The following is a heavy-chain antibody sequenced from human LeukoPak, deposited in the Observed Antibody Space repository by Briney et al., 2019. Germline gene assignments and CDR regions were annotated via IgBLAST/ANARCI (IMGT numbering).Heavy chain of an antibody. CDR1: GFSFSSYS. D-gene: IGHD3/OR15-3a*01. J-gene: IGHJ3*01. CDR2: ISSSSSYI. CDR3: VRDLDWGAFDV. Sequence: GGSLRLSCAASGFSFSSYSMNWVRQAPGKGLEWVSSISSSSSYIYYADSLKGRFTISRDNAKKSLYLQMNSLRAEDTALYYCVRDLDWGAFDVWGQGTMVTVSS. V-gene: IGHV3-21*04.